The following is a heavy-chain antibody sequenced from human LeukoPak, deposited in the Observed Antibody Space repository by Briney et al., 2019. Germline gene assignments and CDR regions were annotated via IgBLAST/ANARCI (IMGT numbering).Heavy chain of an antibody. CDR1: GGSISSGGYY. CDR2: IYYSGST. D-gene: IGHD6-19*01. J-gene: IGHJ4*02. V-gene: IGHV4-31*03. CDR3: ARDDSSGWYYFDY. Sequence: SETLSLTCTVSGGSISSGGYYWSWIRQHPGKGLEWIGYIYYSGSTYYNPSLKSRVTISVDTSKNQFSLKLSSVTAADTAVYYCARDDSSGWYYFDYWGQGTLVTVSS.